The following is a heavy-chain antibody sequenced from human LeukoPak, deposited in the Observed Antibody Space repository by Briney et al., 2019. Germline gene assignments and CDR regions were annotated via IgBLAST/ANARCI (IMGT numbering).Heavy chain of an antibody. CDR2: IYSGGST. J-gene: IGHJ6*03. Sequence: GGSLRLSCAASGFTVSNNYMTWVRQAPGKGLEWVSVIYSGGSTYYADSVKGRFTISRDNSKNTLYLQMNSLRAEDTAVYYCARYDYMDVWGKGTTVTISS. CDR3: ARYDYMDV. V-gene: IGHV3-66*01. CDR1: GFTVSNNY.